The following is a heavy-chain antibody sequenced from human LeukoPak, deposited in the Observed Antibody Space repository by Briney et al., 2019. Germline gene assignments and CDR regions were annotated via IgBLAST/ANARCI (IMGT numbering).Heavy chain of an antibody. CDR1: AFTFGSFG. CDR3: AKGRIQSYMAPEY. Sequence: PGGSLRLSCAASAFTFGSFGMSWVRQAPGKGLEWVSAISDTGGSTFYADSVKGRFTISRDNSKNTLYLQMNSLRAEDTAAYYCAKGRIQSYMAPEYWGQGTLVTVSS. V-gene: IGHV3-23*01. J-gene: IGHJ4*02. D-gene: IGHD5-18*01. CDR2: ISDTGGST.